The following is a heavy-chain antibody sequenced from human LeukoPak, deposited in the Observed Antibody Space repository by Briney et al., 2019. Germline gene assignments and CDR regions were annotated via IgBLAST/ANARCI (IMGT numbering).Heavy chain of an antibody. Sequence: GASVKVSCKPSGYTFTGYYMHWVPQAPGQGLEWMGRINPNSGGTNYAQKFHDRVTMTRDTSISTAYMELRRLRSDDTAVYYCASRDPAEGFLQWLPDSWGQGTLVTVSS. D-gene: IGHD3-3*01. CDR2: INPNSGGT. J-gene: IGHJ4*02. CDR1: GYTFTGYY. V-gene: IGHV1-2*06. CDR3: ASRDPAEGFLQWLPDS.